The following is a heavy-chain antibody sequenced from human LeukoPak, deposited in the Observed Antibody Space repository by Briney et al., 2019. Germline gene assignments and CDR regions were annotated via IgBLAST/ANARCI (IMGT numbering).Heavy chain of an antibody. Sequence: ASVKVSCKASGYTFANYAVHWVRQAPGQSLEWMGWINSANGNTKYSQKFQGRVTVTRDTSASTAYMELSSLRSEDTAVYYCARDGRFIVADYYYGMDVWGQGTTVTVS. D-gene: IGHD1-26*01. CDR1: GYTFANYA. CDR2: INSANGNT. V-gene: IGHV1-3*04. CDR3: ARDGRFIVADYYYGMDV. J-gene: IGHJ6*02.